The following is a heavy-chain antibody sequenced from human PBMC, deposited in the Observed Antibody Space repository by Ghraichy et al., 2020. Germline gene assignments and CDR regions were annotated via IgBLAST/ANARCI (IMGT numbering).Heavy chain of an antibody. J-gene: IGHJ4*02. CDR3: ARAEDTAMVSSAVDY. CDR1: GFTFSDYY. V-gene: IGHV3-11*05. D-gene: IGHD5-18*01. Sequence: GGSLRLSCAASGFTFSDYYMSWIRQAPGKGLEWVSYISSSSSYTNYADSVKGRFTISRDNAKNSLYLQMNSLRAEDTAVYYCARAEDTAMVSSAVDYWGQGTLVTVSS. CDR2: ISSSSSYT.